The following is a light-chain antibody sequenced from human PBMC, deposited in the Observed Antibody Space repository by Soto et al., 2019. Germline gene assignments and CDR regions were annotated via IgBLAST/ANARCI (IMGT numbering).Light chain of an antibody. CDR2: GAS. V-gene: IGKV3-20*01. J-gene: IGKJ1*01. CDR1: QSVSSSY. CDR3: QQYCSSPQT. Sequence: EIVLTQSPGSLSLSPGERATLSCRASQSVSSSYLAWFQQRPGQAPRLRIYGASSRATGIHDRFSGSWSRTDFTLTISRLEPEDFAMYFCQQYCSSPQTFGQGTKVEI.